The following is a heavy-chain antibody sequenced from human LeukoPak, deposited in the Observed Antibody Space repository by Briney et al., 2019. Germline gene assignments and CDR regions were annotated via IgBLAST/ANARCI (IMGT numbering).Heavy chain of an antibody. D-gene: IGHD6-19*01. CDR3: ARDRVAGTWVKQSYWYFDL. V-gene: IGHV1-18*01. CDR1: GYTFTSYG. Sequence: GASVKVSCKASGYTFTSYGISWVRQAPGQGLEWMGWISAYNGNTNYAQKLQGRVTMTTDTSTSTAYMELRSLRSDDTAVYYCARDRVAGTWVKQSYWYFDLWGRGTLVTVSS. J-gene: IGHJ2*01. CDR2: ISAYNGNT.